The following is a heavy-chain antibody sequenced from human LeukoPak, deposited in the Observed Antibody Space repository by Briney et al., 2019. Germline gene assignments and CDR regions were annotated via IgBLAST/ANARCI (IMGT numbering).Heavy chain of an antibody. CDR2: IYYSGST. J-gene: IGHJ3*02. Sequence: SGTLSLTCAVSGGSISSSNWWSWVRQPPGKGLEWIGSIYYSGSTYYNPSLKSRATISVDTSKNQFSLKLSSVTAADTAVYYCASLIAARGHAFDIWGQGTMVTVSS. V-gene: IGHV4-4*02. D-gene: IGHD6-6*01. CDR3: ASLIAARGHAFDI. CDR1: GGSISSSNW.